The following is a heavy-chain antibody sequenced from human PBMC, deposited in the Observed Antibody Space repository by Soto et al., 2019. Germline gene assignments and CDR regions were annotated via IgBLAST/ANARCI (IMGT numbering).Heavy chain of an antibody. V-gene: IGHV3-49*03. J-gene: IGHJ4*02. Sequence: PGGSLRLSCTASGFTFGDYAMSWFRQAPGKGLEWVGFIRSKAYGGTTEYAASVKGRFTISRDDSKSIAYLQMNSLKTEDTAVYYCTRDRPGPQHYFDYWGLGNMVTVSS. CDR3: TRDRPGPQHYFDY. CDR2: IRSKAYGGTT. D-gene: IGHD6-6*01. CDR1: GFTFGDYA.